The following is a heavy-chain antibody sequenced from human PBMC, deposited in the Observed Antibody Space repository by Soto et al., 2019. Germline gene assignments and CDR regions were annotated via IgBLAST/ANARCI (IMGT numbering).Heavy chain of an antibody. CDR3: ARVKTWGTGTTGNMGYYFDY. D-gene: IGHD1-1*01. Sequence: GGSLRLSCAASGFTVSSNYMSWVRQAPGKGLEWVSVIYGGGSTYYADSVKGRFTISRDNSKNTLYLQMNSLRAEDTAVYYCARVKTWGTGTTGNMGYYFDYWGQGTLVTVSS. CDR1: GFTVSSNY. V-gene: IGHV3-66*01. CDR2: IYGGGST. J-gene: IGHJ4*02.